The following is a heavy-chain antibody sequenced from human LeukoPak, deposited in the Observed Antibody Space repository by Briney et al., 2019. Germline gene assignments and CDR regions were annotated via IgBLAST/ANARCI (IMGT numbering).Heavy chain of an antibody. J-gene: IGHJ5*02. V-gene: IGHV5-51*01. CDR1: GYSFTSYC. CDR2: IFTGDSDT. CDR3: ARQGDCSSTSCYVNWFDP. D-gene: IGHD2-2*01. Sequence: GESLKISCKGSGYSFTSYCIGWVRHMAGEGLEWMGIIFTGDSDTRYSPSFQGRGTISADDSISTAYLLWSNLKSADTAMYYCARQGDCSSTSCYVNWFDPWGQGTLVTVSS.